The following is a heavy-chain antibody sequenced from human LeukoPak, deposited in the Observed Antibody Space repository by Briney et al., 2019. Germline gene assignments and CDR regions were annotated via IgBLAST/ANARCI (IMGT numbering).Heavy chain of an antibody. Sequence: GGSLRLSCVVSGFNFNNHEMNWVRQAPGKGLEWVSYISSSGSSIYYADSVKGRFTISRDNAKNSLYLQMNSLRVEDTAVYYRVRDDGAYYQHSMDVWGKGTTVTVSS. CDR1: GFNFNNHE. CDR2: ISSSGSSI. V-gene: IGHV3-48*03. D-gene: IGHD3-16*01. CDR3: VRDDGAYYQHSMDV. J-gene: IGHJ6*03.